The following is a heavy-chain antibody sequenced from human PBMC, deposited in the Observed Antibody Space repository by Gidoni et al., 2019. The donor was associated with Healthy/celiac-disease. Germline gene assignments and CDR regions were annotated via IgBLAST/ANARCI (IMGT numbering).Heavy chain of an antibody. CDR3: ARSLPYYYDAFDI. CDR2: ST. Sequence: STYYNPSLKSRVTISVDTSKNQFSLKLSSVTAADTAVYYCARSLPYYYDAFDIWGQGTMVTVSS. D-gene: IGHD3-10*01. V-gene: IGHV4-39*01. J-gene: IGHJ3*02.